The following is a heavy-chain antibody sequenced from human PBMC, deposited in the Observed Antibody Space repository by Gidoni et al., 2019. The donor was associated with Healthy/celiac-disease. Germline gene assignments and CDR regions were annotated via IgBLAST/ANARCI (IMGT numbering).Heavy chain of an antibody. CDR2: IYTSGSP. J-gene: IGHJ4*02. CDR1: GGSISSGSYY. V-gene: IGHV4-61*02. CDR3: ARVGGSGSYSFFDY. D-gene: IGHD3-10*01. Sequence: QVQLQESGPGLVKPSQTLSLTCTVPGGSISSGSYYWSWIRQPAGKGLEWSGRIYTSGSPNYNPSLKSRVTISVDTSKYQFSLNLSSVTAADTAVYYCARVGGSGSYSFFDYWGQGTLVTVSS.